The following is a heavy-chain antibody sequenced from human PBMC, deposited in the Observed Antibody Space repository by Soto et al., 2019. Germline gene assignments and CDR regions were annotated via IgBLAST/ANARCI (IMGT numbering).Heavy chain of an antibody. CDR3: ARLGDSYYCYYGMDV. Sequence: AASEVCCKASGYTFSSGCIIRVLRAPREGLERMGWISAYNGNTNYPKNLQDRVTMTTNTSTSTAYLERRSLGSDDTAVYYSARLGDSYYCYYGMDVWGQGTTVTVSS. CDR1: GYTFSSGC. CDR2: ISAYNGNT. D-gene: IGHD3-16*01. V-gene: IGHV1-18*01. J-gene: IGHJ6*02.